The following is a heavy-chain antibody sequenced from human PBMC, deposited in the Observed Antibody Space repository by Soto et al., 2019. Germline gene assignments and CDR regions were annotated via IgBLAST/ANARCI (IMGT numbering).Heavy chain of an antibody. J-gene: IGHJ6*02. V-gene: IGHV3-23*01. CDR2: ISGSGGST. CDR3: ARVSITIFGVVINPDYYYYGMDV. CDR1: GFTFSSYA. Sequence: PGGSLRLSCAASGFTFSSYAMSWVRQAPGKGLEWVSAISGSGGSTYYADSVKGRFTISRDNSKNTLYLQMNSLRAEDTAVYYCARVSITIFGVVINPDYYYYGMDVWGQGTTVTVSS. D-gene: IGHD3-3*01.